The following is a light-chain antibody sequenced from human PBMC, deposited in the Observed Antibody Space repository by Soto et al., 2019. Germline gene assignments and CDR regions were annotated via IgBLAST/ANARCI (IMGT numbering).Light chain of an antibody. CDR1: QSVSSNF. J-gene: IGKJ2*01. CDR2: NAS. Sequence: EIVLTQSPGTLSLSPGERATLFCRASQSVSSNFLAWYQQKPGQAPRLLIYNASRRATGIPDRFSGSGSGTDFTLTISRLEPEEFAVDYCQQYSTSSPRYTFGQGTKLEIK. CDR3: QQYSTSSPRYT. V-gene: IGKV3-20*01.